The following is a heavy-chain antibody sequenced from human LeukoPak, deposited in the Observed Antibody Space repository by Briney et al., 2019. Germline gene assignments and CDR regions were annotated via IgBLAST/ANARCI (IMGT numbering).Heavy chain of an antibody. D-gene: IGHD1-1*01. J-gene: IGHJ6*02. CDR3: AKGPRVSGTYYYYGMDV. V-gene: IGHV3-33*06. CDR1: GFTFSSYG. Sequence: GRSLRLSFAASGFTFSSYGMHWVRQAPGKGLEWVAVIWYDGSNKYYADSVKGRFTISRDNSKNTLYLQMNSLRAEDTAVYYCAKGPRVSGTYYYYGMDVWGQGTTVTVSS. CDR2: IWYDGSNK.